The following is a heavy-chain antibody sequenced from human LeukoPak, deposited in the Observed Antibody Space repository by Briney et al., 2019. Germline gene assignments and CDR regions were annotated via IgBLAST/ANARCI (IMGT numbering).Heavy chain of an antibody. CDR3: AKEGASGSYYKYFQH. CDR1: GFTFSSYA. J-gene: IGHJ1*01. V-gene: IGHV3-23*01. D-gene: IGHD1-26*01. Sequence: PGGSLRLSCAASGFTFSSYAMSWVRQAPGKGLEWVSAISGSGVSTYYADSVKGRFTISRDNSKNTLYLQMNSLRAEDTAVYYCAKEGASGSYYKYFQHWGQGTLVTVSS. CDR2: ISGSGVST.